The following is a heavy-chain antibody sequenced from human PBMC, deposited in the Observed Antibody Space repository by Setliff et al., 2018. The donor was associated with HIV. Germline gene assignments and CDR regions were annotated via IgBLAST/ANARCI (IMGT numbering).Heavy chain of an antibody. CDR2: ISYSEYT. Sequence: SETLSLTCSVSGGSIGSHYWSWIQQPPGEGLEWIGHISYSEYTNYNPSLKSRVTISLDASKKHFSLDLYSVTAADTAVYYCARDHNSGTLHAFDLWGQGTKVTVSS. V-gene: IGHV4-59*11. CDR1: GGSIGSHY. J-gene: IGHJ3*01. D-gene: IGHD1-26*01. CDR3: ARDHNSGTLHAFDL.